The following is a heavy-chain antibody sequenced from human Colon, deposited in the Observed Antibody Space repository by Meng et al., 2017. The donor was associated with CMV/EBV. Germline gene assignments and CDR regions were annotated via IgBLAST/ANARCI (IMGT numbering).Heavy chain of an antibody. D-gene: IGHD4-17*01. V-gene: IGHV3-11*01. Sequence: GGSLRLSCAASGFNFSDYYMSWIRQAPGKGLDWISYITNSGITTYYADSVRDRFTISRDNAKNSLYLQMNSLRADDTAVYYCAKGWGYGDYGWGQGTLVTVSS. CDR3: AKGWGYGDYG. J-gene: IGHJ4*02. CDR2: ITNSGITT. CDR1: GFNFSDYY.